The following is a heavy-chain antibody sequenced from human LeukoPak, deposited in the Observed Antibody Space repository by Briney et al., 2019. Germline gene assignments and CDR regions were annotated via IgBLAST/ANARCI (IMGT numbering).Heavy chain of an antibody. CDR2: ISWNSGSI. D-gene: IGHD6-13*01. Sequence: GGSLRLSCAASGFTFDDYAMHWVRQAPGKGLEWVSGISWNSGSIGYADSVKGRFTISRDNAKNSLYLQMNSLRAEDTALYYCEKEYSSSWYAASYFDYWGQGTLVTVSS. CDR1: GFTFDDYA. V-gene: IGHV3-9*01. J-gene: IGHJ4*02. CDR3: EKEYSSSWYAASYFDY.